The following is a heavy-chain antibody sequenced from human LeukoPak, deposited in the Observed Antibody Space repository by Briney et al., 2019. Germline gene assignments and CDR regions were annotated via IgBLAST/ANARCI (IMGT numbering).Heavy chain of an antibody. CDR1: GFTFSSYA. D-gene: IGHD6-13*01. CDR3: AKVIAAAGTGYYYYYYGMDV. V-gene: IGHV3-23*01. Sequence: GGSLRLSCAASGFTFSSYAMSWVRQAPGKGLEWVSAISGSGGSTYYADSVKGRFTISRDNSKNTLYLQMNSLRAEDTAVYYCAKVIAAAGTGYYYYYYGMDVWDQGTTVTVSS. CDR2: ISGSGGST. J-gene: IGHJ6*02.